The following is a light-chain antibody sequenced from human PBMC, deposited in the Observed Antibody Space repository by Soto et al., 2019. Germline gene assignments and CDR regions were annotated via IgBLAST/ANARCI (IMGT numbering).Light chain of an antibody. V-gene: IGLV2-14*01. J-gene: IGLJ2*01. CDR2: DVS. CDR3: SSYTSSSIL. Sequence: QSALTQPASVSGSPGQSITISCTGTSSDVGGYNYVSWYQQHPGKAPKLMIYDVSNRPSGVSNRFSGSKSGNTASLTISGLRAEDEADYYCSSYTSSSILFGGGTQLTVL. CDR1: SSDVGGYNY.